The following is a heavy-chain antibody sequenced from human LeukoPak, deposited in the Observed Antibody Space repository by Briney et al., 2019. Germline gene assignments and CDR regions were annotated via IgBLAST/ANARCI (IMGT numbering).Heavy chain of an antibody. Sequence: SETLSLTCTVSGGSISSYYWSWIRQPPGKGLEWIGYIYYSGSTNYNPSLKNRVTISVDTSKNQFSLKLSSVTAADTAVYYCARTDYGDYGYAFDIWGQGTMVTVSS. D-gene: IGHD4-17*01. CDR1: GGSISSYY. J-gene: IGHJ3*02. V-gene: IGHV4-59*01. CDR2: IYYSGST. CDR3: ARTDYGDYGYAFDI.